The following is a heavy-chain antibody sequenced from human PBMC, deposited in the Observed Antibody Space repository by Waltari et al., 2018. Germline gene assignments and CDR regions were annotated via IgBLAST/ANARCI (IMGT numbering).Heavy chain of an antibody. Sequence: EVQLLESGGGSAQPGESLRLSCAASGFTFDIYAMTWARQAPGKGLEWVSSLSGSGGDTYYADSVKGRFTVSRDNSKNKVYLQMNNLRAEDTAVYYCTKDLTTAPGNVNWFHPWGQGTLVTVSS. V-gene: IGHV3-23*01. CDR2: LSGSGGDT. D-gene: IGHD1-1*01. CDR1: GFTFDIYA. J-gene: IGHJ5*02. CDR3: TKDLTTAPGNVNWFHP.